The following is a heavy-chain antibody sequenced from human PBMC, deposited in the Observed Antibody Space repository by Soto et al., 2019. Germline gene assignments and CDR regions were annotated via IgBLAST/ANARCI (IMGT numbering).Heavy chain of an antibody. Sequence: QLQLRESGPGLVQPSGTLSLTCDVSGDSLTNNHWWSWVRQAPWKGLEWIGEIWHTGRPNYNPSLKSRVAISIDKSKTQFSLKLSSVTAADTAVYYCVRDSRTGCSSINCYMHWGQGTLVTVSS. D-gene: IGHD2-15*01. CDR1: GDSLTNNHW. J-gene: IGHJ4*02. CDR2: IWHTGRP. CDR3: VRDSRTGCSSINCYMH. V-gene: IGHV4-4*02.